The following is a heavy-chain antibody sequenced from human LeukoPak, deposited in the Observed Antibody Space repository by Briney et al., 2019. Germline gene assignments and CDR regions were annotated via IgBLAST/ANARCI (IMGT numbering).Heavy chain of an antibody. CDR2: ISSSGSTI. CDR1: GFTFSSYE. D-gene: IGHD4-17*01. V-gene: IGHV3-48*03. Sequence: PGGSLRLSCAASGFTFSSYEMNWVRQAPGNGLEWVSYISSSGSTIYYADSVKGRFTISRDNAKNSLYLQMNSLRAEDTAVYYCARVLRHGDYADAFDIWGQGTMVTVSS. J-gene: IGHJ3*02. CDR3: ARVLRHGDYADAFDI.